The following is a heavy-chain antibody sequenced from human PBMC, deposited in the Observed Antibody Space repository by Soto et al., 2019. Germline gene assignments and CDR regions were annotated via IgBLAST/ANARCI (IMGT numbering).Heavy chain of an antibody. CDR3: ARDLQFGQADY. CDR2: IYTSGST. Sequence: SETLSLTCTFSVGSVSSYYWSCIRQPSGKGLEWIGRIYTSGSTNYNPSLKSRVTMSVDTSKNQFSLKLSSVTAADTAVYYCARDLQFGQADYWGQRSQVIVSS. CDR1: VGSVSSYY. D-gene: IGHD3-10*01. J-gene: IGHJ4*02. V-gene: IGHV4-4*07.